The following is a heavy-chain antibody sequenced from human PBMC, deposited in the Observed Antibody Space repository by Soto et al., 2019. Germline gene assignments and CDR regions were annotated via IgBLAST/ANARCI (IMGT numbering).Heavy chain of an antibody. Sequence: SETLSLTCTVSGGSISSYYWSWIRQPPGKGLEWIGNIYYSGSTNYNPSLKSRVTISVDTSKNQFSLKLSSVTAADTAVYYCARDRVRGAAGGTYGMDVWGQGTTVTVSS. CDR3: ARDRVRGAAGGTYGMDV. CDR2: IYYSGST. D-gene: IGHD6-13*01. J-gene: IGHJ6*02. CDR1: GGSISSYY. V-gene: IGHV4-59*01.